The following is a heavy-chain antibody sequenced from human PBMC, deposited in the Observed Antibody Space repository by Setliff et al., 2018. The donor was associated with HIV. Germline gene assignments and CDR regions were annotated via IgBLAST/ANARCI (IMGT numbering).Heavy chain of an antibody. V-gene: IGHV1-18*01. CDR3: ATRGRDLGFDY. CDR1: GYTFTSYG. J-gene: IGHJ4*02. CDR2: ISAYNGIT. Sequence: GASVKVSCKASGYTFTSYGISWVRQAPGQGLEWMGWISAYNGITNYAQRFQGRLTITADEYTGTAYMELSSLRSEGTAVYYCATRGRDLGFDYWGQGMLVTVSS. D-gene: IGHD1-1*01.